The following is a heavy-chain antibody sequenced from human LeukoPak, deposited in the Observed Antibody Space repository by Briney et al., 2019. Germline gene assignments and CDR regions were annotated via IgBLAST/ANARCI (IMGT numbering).Heavy chain of an antibody. V-gene: IGHV1-18*01. Sequence: GASVKVSCKASGGTFSSYAISWVRQAPGQGLEWMGWISIYNTNTNYAQNLQGRVTMTTDTSTSTTYMELRSLRSDDTAVYYCARVEGPSIFGVIDYWGQGTLVTVS. J-gene: IGHJ4*02. CDR2: ISIYNTNT. D-gene: IGHD3-3*01. CDR1: GGTFSSYA. CDR3: ARVEGPSIFGVIDY.